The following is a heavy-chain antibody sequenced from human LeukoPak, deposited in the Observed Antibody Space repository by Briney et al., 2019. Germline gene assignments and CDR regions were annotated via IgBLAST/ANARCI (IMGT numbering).Heavy chain of an antibody. J-gene: IGHJ4*02. D-gene: IGHD2/OR15-2a*01. CDR2: ITGGGGST. CDR3: AKEAVPPNYFIDY. CDR1: GFTFSSYA. V-gene: IGHV3-23*01. Sequence: GGSLRLSCAASGFTFSSYAMSWVRQAPGKGLEWVSTITGGGGSTYYADSVEGRFTISRDNSRNTLYLQMDSLRADDTAVYYCAKEAVPPNYFIDYWGQGTLVTVSS.